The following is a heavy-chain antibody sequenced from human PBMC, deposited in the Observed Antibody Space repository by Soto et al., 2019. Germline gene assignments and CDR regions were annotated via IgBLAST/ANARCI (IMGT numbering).Heavy chain of an antibody. CDR3: PKPPPHGVRGWFCR. Sequence: GVSLRLSCAASGFTFSSYGMHWVRQAPGKGLEWVAAISYDGSSKYYAESVKGRFTISRDNSKNKLYLQMNSPRPEHTAVYYGPKPPPHGVRGWFCRWSQETLITASS. CDR1: GFTFSSYG. CDR2: ISYDGSSK. J-gene: IGHJ5*02. V-gene: IGHV3-30*18. D-gene: IGHD2-8*01.